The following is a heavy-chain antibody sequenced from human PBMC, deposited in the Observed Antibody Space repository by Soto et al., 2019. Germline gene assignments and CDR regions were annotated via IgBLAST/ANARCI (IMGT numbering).Heavy chain of an antibody. Sequence: SGPTLVNPTQTVTLTCTFSGFSLSTSGVGVGWIRQPPGKALEWLALIYWNDDKRYSPSLKCRLTITKDTSKNRVVLTMTNMDPVDTATYYCAHSRGVPGPYFDYWGQGTLVTVSS. CDR2: IYWNDDK. CDR1: GFSLSTSGVG. CDR3: AHSRGVPGPYFDY. V-gene: IGHV2-5*01. J-gene: IGHJ4*02.